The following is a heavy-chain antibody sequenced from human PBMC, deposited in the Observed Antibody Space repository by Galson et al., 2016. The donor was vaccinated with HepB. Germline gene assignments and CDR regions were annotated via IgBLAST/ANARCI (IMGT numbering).Heavy chain of an antibody. D-gene: IGHD2-15*01. J-gene: IGHJ4*02. CDR3: AKERGWYGGPNFGS. V-gene: IGHV3-64*04. CDR2: ISSNGGST. CDR1: GFTFTSYA. Sequence: SLRLSCAASGFTFTSYAMHWVHQAPGKAPEYVSTISSNGGSTYYADSVKGRFTISRDNSRDTLYLQMDRLRAADTAVYYCAKERGWYGGPNFGSWGQGTLVTVSS.